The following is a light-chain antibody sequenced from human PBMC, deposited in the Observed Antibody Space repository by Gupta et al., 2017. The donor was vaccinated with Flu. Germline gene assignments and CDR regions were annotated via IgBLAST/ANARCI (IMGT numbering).Light chain of an antibody. CDR2: GDN. J-gene: IGLJ3*02. CDR3: HSWDANTVV. V-gene: IGLV3-1*01. CDR1: KLGSKY. Sequence: SYELTQPPSVSVSPRQTASITCSGEKLGSKYVCWYQQKPGQSPTLVIYGDNKRPSGIPERFSGSNSGNTATLTITGTQVTDEADYYCHSWDANTVVFGGGTKLTVL.